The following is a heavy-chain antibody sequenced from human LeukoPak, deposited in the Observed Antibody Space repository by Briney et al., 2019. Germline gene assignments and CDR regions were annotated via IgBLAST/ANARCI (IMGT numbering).Heavy chain of an antibody. CDR2: ISGSSDST. J-gene: IGHJ4*01. V-gene: IGHV3-23*01. D-gene: IGHD1-14*01. CDR1: GFTFSRYA. CDR3: AKGSTAAGTPFDS. Sequence: PGGSLRLSCAASGFTFSRYAMSWVRQAPGKGLEWVSGISGSSDSTYYADSVKGRFTISRDNSKNTLYLEMNRLRAEDTAVYNCAKGSTAAGTPFDSWGHGTLVTVSS.